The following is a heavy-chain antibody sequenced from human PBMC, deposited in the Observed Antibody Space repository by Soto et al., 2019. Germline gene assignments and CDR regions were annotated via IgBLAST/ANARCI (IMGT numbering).Heavy chain of an antibody. CDR1: GFTFDDYA. CDR3: AKRRGGSYGRYYSDQ. Sequence: EVQLVESGGGLVQPGRSLRLSCAASGFTFDDYAMHWVRQAPGKGLEWVSGISWNSGSIGYADSVKGRFTISRDNAKNSLYLQMNSLRAEDTALYYCAKRRGGSYGRYYSDQWGQGTLVTASS. D-gene: IGHD1-26*01. J-gene: IGHJ4*02. V-gene: IGHV3-9*01. CDR2: ISWNSGSI.